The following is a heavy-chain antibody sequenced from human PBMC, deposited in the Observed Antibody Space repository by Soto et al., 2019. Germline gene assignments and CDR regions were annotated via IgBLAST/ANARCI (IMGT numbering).Heavy chain of an antibody. CDR3: APSDYGGNSFGYFDY. D-gene: IGHD4-17*01. J-gene: IGHJ4*02. CDR2: IIPIFGTA. Sequence: QVQLVQSGAEVKKPGSSVKVSCKASGGTFSSYAISWVRQAPGQGLEWMGGIIPIFGTANYAQKFQGRVTITVYDSTSTAYMELSNLRSEDTAVYSCAPSDYGGNSFGYFDYWGQGTLVTVSS. CDR1: GGTFSSYA. V-gene: IGHV1-69*01.